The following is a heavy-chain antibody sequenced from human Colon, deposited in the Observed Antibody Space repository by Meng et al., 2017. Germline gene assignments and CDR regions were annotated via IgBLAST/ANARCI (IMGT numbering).Heavy chain of an antibody. CDR2: VFASGST. Sequence: LRISCSVSGGSLTTDAYYWNWVRQPAGRGLEWIGRVFASGSTTYNPSLERRATISLDTSKSQFSLKLTSVTAADTAVYYCARESQDYYDSSGDFYFFYFDYWGQGRLVTVSS. CDR3: ARESQDYYDSSGDFYFFYFDY. J-gene: IGHJ4*02. CDR1: GGSLTTDAYY. V-gene: IGHV4-61*02. D-gene: IGHD3-22*01.